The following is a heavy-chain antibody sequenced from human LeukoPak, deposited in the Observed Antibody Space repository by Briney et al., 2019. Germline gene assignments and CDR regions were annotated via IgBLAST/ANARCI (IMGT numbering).Heavy chain of an antibody. V-gene: IGHV1-18*01. Sequence: GASVKVSCKASGYTFTSYGISWVRQAPGQGLEWMGWISAYNGNTNYAQKPQGRVTMTTETSTSTAYMELRSLRSDDTAVYYCAREEGAAAGTLYYYGMDVWGQGTTVTVSS. CDR3: AREEGAAAGTLYYYGMDV. CDR2: ISAYNGNT. J-gene: IGHJ6*02. D-gene: IGHD6-13*01. CDR1: GYTFTSYG.